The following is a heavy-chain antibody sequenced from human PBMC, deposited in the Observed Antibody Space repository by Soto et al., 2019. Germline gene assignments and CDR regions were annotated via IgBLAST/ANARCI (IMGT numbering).Heavy chain of an antibody. D-gene: IGHD6-19*01. CDR1: GFTFSSYG. CDR2: ISYDGSNK. CDR3: GRDKCSGGWYCAFDI. Sequence: PGGSLRLSCAASGFTFSSYGMHWVRQAPGKGLERVALISYDGSNKYYADSVKGRFTIARYTSKNKLYLQMNKLRAKNTAVYLCGRDKCSGGWYCAFDIWGQGTMVIVSS. V-gene: IGHV3-30*03. J-gene: IGHJ3*02.